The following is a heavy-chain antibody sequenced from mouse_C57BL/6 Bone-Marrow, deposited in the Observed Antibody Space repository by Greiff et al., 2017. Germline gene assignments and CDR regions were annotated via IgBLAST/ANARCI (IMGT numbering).Heavy chain of an antibody. Sequence: VQLQESGPELVKPGASVKISCKASGYAFSSSWMNWVKQRPGKGLEWIGRIYPGDGDTNYNGKFKGKATLTADKSSSTAYMQLSSLTSEDSAVYFCARSTMVTCAYWGQGTLVTVSA. CDR3: ARSTMVTCAY. D-gene: IGHD2-2*01. CDR1: GYAFSSSW. J-gene: IGHJ3*01. V-gene: IGHV1-82*01. CDR2: IYPGDGDT.